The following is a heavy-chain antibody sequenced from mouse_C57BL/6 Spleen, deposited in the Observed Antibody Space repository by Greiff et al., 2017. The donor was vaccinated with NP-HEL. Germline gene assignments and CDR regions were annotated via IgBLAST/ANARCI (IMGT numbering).Heavy chain of an antibody. CDR3: ARANGRRFPFYFDY. D-gene: IGHD1-2*01. CDR1: GFTFSSYA. V-gene: IGHV5-4*03. CDR2: ISDGGSYT. J-gene: IGHJ2*01. Sequence: EVMLVESGGGLVKPGGSLKLSCAASGFTFSSYAMSWVRQTPEKRLEWVATISDGGSYTYYPDNVKGRFTISRDNAKNNLYLQMSHLKSEDTAMYYCARANGRRFPFYFDYWGQGTTLTVSS.